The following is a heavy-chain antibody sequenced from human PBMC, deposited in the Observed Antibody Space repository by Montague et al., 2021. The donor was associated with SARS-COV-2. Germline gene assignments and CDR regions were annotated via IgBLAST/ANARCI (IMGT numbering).Heavy chain of an antibody. J-gene: IGHJ3*02. V-gene: IGHV6-1*01. CDR3: ARYSYSGTYFGLNDAFDT. Sequence: CAISGDSVSSNNAAWNWIRQSPSKGLEWLGRTCYGSEWYFDYAISLRGRITINPDTSKNQFSLQLDSVTLDDTAVYYCARYSYSGTYFGLNDAFDTWGQGTLVTVSS. CDR1: GDSVSSNNAA. CDR2: TCYGSEWYF. D-gene: IGHD1-26*01.